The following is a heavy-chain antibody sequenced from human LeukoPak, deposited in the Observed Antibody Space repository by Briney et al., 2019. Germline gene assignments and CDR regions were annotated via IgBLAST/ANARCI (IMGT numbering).Heavy chain of an antibody. CDR2: ISGSGGST. J-gene: IGHJ4*02. CDR1: GFSLSSYA. CDR3: AKAPVTTCRGAFCYPFDY. V-gene: IGHV3-23*01. Sequence: GGSLRLSCAASGFSLSSYAMSWVRQAPGKGLEWVSAISGSGGSTYYADSVKGRFTISRDNSKNTLYLQMNRLRPEDAAVYYCAKAPVTTCRGAFCYPFDYWGLGTLVTVSS. D-gene: IGHD2-15*01.